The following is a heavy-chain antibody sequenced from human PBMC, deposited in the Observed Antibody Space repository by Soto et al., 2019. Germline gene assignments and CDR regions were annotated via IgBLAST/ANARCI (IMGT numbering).Heavy chain of an antibody. J-gene: IGHJ4*02. V-gene: IGHV4-34*01. CDR1: GGSFSGYY. Sequence: QVQLQQWGAGLLKPSETLSLTCAVYGGSFSGYYWSWIRQPPGKGLEWIGEINHSGSTNYNPSLKSRVTTSVDTSKTQFSLNLGSVTAADAAVYYCARAVAGTDYWGQGTLVTVSS. CDR3: ARAVAGTDY. D-gene: IGHD6-19*01. CDR2: INHSGST.